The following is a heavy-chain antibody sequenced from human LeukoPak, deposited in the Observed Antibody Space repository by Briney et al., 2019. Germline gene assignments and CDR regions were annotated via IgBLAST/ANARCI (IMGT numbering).Heavy chain of an antibody. CDR1: GFTFSSYA. J-gene: IGHJ6*02. Sequence: GGSLRLSCAASGFTFSSYAMHWVRQAPGKGLEWVAVISYDGSNKYYADSVKGRFTISRDNSKNTLYLQMNSLRAEDTAVYYCARDRFLPLGYCSGGSCYSHYYYYGMDVWGQGTTVTVSS. V-gene: IGHV3-30-3*01. CDR2: ISYDGSNK. D-gene: IGHD2-15*01. CDR3: ARDRFLPLGYCSGGSCYSHYYYYGMDV.